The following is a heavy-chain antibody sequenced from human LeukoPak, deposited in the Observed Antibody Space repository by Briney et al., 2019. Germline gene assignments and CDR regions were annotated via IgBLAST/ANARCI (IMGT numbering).Heavy chain of an antibody. D-gene: IGHD2-15*01. CDR2: IIPIFGTA. CDR1: GGTFSSYT. CDR3: ARHSGGSNSYYFDY. Sequence: GASVKVSCKASGGTFSSYTIAWVRQAPGQGLEWMGGIIPIFGTANYAQKFQGRVTITTDESTSTAYMELSSLRSEDTAVYYCARHSGGSNSYYFDYWGQGTLVTVSS. J-gene: IGHJ4*02. V-gene: IGHV1-69*05.